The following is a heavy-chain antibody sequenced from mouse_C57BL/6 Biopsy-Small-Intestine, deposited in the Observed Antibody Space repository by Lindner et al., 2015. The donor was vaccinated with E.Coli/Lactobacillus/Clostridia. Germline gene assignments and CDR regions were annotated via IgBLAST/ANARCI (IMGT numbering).Heavy chain of an antibody. V-gene: IGHV1-9*01. J-gene: IGHJ3*01. D-gene: IGHD2-4*01. CDR1: GYTFTGYW. CDR3: ARSLYYDYAWFAY. Sequence: VQLQESGAELMKPGASVKLSCKATGYTFTGYWIEWVKQRPGHGLEWIGEILPGSGSTNYNEKFKGKATFTADTSSNTAYMQLSSLTTEDSATYYCARSLYYDYAWFAYWGQGTLVTVSA. CDR2: ILPGSGST.